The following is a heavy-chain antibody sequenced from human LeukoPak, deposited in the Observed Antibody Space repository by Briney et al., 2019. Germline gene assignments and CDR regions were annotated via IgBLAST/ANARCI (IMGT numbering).Heavy chain of an antibody. V-gene: IGHV3-11*01. Sequence: GGSLRLSCAASGFTISDYYMNWIRQAPGKGLEWVSYISGSGNTIYYADSVKGRFTISRDNPKNSLYLQMNSLRAEDTAVYYCARRGKVNYYGMDVWGQGTTVTVSS. CDR2: ISGSGNTI. CDR1: GFTISDYY. J-gene: IGHJ6*02. CDR3: ARRGKVNYYGMDV. D-gene: IGHD3-10*01.